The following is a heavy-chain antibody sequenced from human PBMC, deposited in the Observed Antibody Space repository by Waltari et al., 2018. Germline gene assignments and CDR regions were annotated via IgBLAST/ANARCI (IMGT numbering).Heavy chain of an antibody. J-gene: IGHJ4*02. Sequence: QVQLQESGPGLVKPSETLSLTCTVSGGSISSHYWSWIRQPPGKGLEWIGYIYYSGSTNSNPSLKSRVTISVDTSKNQFSLKLSSVTAADTAVYYCARASPLGSTRNPDYWGQGTLVTVSS. CDR2: IYYSGST. V-gene: IGHV4-59*11. CDR1: GGSISSHY. D-gene: IGHD2-15*01. CDR3: ARASPLGSTRNPDY.